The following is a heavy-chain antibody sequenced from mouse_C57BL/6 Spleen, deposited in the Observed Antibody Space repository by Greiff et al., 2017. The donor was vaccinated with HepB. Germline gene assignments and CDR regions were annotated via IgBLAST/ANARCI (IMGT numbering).Heavy chain of an antibody. J-gene: IGHJ4*01. Sequence: VKLMESDAELVKPGASVKISCKVSGYTFTDHTIHWMKQRPEQGLEWIGYIYPRDGSTKYNEKFKGKATLTADKSSSTAYMQLNSLTSEDSAVYFCAREDYGSHYAMDYWGQGTSVTVSS. CDR3: AREDYGSHYAMDY. CDR2: IYPRDGST. D-gene: IGHD1-1*01. CDR1: GYTFTDHT. V-gene: IGHV1-78*01.